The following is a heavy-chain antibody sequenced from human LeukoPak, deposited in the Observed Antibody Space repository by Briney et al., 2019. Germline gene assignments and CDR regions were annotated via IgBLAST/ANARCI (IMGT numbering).Heavy chain of an antibody. CDR3: ARALDHYSSGWYLYFDY. CDR1: GYTFTSYA. CDR2: INAGNGNT. Sequence: ASVKVSCKASGYTFTSYAMHWVRQAPGQRLEWMGWINAGNGNTKYSQKFQGRVTITRDTSASTAYMELSSLRSEDTAVYYCARALDHYSSGWYLYFDYWGQGTLVTVSS. D-gene: IGHD6-19*01. J-gene: IGHJ4*02. V-gene: IGHV1-3*01.